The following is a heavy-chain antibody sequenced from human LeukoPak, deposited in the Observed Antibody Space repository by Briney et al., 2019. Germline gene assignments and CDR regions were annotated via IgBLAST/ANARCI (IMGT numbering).Heavy chain of an antibody. J-gene: IGHJ6*03. CDR2: INWNGGST. Sequence: PGGSLRLSCAASGFTSSSYWMSWVRQAPGKGLEWVSGINWNGGSTGYADSVKGRFTISRDNAKNSLYLQMNSLRAEDTALYHCAVGLQYPRIQGAYYYYYYYMDVWGKGTTVTVSS. CDR3: AVGLQYPRIQGAYYYYYYYMDV. V-gene: IGHV3-20*01. D-gene: IGHD4-11*01. CDR1: GFTSSSYW.